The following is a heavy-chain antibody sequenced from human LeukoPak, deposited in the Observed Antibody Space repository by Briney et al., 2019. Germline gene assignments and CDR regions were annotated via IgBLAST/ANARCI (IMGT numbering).Heavy chain of an antibody. CDR2: VSAYNGNT. D-gene: IGHD3-10*01. J-gene: IGHJ4*02. CDR1: GYTLTRYD. Sequence: GASVKVSCKASGYTLTRYDLTWVRQAPGQGLEWMGWVSAYNGNTNYAQKLQGRVTMTTDTSTSTAYMELRSLRSDDTAVYYCARDYGSGSYYKSWDYWGQGTLVTVSS. CDR3: ARDYGSGSYYKSWDY. V-gene: IGHV1-18*01.